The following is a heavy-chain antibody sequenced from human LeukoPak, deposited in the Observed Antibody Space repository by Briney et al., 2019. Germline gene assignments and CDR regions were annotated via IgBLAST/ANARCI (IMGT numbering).Heavy chain of an antibody. CDR1: GYTYTTYD. CDR2: MNPNSGNT. J-gene: IGHJ5*02. V-gene: IGHV1-8*01. D-gene: IGHD3-16*01. CDR3: ARGRGGGRRENWFDP. Sequence: GASVKVSCKASGYTYTTYDINWVRQATGQGLEWMGWMNPNSGNTGYAQKFQGRVTMTRDTSISTAYMELSSLRSEDTAVYYCARGRGGGRRENWFDPWGQGTLVTVSS.